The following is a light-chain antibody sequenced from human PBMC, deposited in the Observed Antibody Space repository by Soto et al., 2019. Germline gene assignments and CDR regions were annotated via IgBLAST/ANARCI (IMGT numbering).Light chain of an antibody. CDR1: TSDVGAYNY. Sequence: QSALTQPASVSGSPGQSITISCTGSTSDVGAYNYVSWYKHHPGQAPQLMIYEVSNRPSGVSNRFSGSKSGNTASLPISGLQADDEGDYYCSSKTSSSSPFVFGTGTKLTVL. CDR3: SSKTSSSSPFV. J-gene: IGLJ1*01. V-gene: IGLV2-14*01. CDR2: EVS.